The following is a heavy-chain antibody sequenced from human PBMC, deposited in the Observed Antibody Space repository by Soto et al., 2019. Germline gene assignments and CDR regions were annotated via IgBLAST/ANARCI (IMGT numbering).Heavy chain of an antibody. CDR2: IRSKANSYAT. CDR1: GFTFSGSA. V-gene: IGHV3-73*01. CDR3: TSASLTGDRSY. D-gene: IGHD7-27*01. Sequence: EVQLVESGGGLVQPGGSLKLSCAASGFTFSGSAMHWVRQASGKGLEWVGRIRSKANSYATAYAASVKGRFTISRDDSKNTAYLQMNSLKTEDTAVYYCTSASLTGDRSYWGQGTLVTVSS. J-gene: IGHJ4*02.